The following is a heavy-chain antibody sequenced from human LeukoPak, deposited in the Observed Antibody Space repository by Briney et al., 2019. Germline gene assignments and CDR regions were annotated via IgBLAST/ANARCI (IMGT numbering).Heavy chain of an antibody. J-gene: IGHJ3*02. CDR1: GFTVSSNY. V-gene: IGHV3-21*01. CDR3: ARCRDSSGFDI. Sequence: GGSLRLSCAASGFTVSSNYMSWVRQAPGKGLEWVSSISSSSSYIYYADSVKGRFTISRDNAKNSLYLQMNSLRAEDTAVYYCARCRDSSGFDIWGQGTMVTVSS. D-gene: IGHD3-22*01. CDR2: ISSSSSYI.